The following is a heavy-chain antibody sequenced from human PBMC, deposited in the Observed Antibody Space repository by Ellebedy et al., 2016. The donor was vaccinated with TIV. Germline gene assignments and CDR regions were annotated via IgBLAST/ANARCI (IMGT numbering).Heavy chain of an antibody. D-gene: IGHD4-23*01. J-gene: IGHJ3*02. CDR3: AREIGNPRAFDI. CDR1: GFTFSIYS. Sequence: GESLKISXEASGFTFSIYSMNWVRQAPGKGLEWVSYICGSTSAMFYADSVKGRFTISRDNAESSLYLLMNGLRAEDTAVYYCAREIGNPRAFDIWGQGTMVTVSS. V-gene: IGHV3-48*01. CDR2: ICGSTSAM.